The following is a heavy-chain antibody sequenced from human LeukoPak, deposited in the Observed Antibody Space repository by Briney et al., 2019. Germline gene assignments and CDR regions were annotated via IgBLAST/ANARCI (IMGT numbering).Heavy chain of an antibody. Sequence: PGGSLRLSCAASGFTFSTYAMNWVRQGPGKGLEWIGNIYYSGSTYYNPSLKSRVTMSVDTSKNRFSLKLSSVTAVDTAVYYCARKSRLGYYFDYWGQGTLVTVSS. CDR1: GFTFSTYAM. CDR3: ARKSRLGYYFDY. J-gene: IGHJ4*02. V-gene: IGHV4-28*01. D-gene: IGHD2-2*01. CDR2: IYYSGST.